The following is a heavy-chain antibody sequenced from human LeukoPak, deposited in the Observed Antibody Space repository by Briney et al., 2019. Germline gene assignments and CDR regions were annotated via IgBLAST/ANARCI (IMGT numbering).Heavy chain of an antibody. D-gene: IGHD3-22*01. CDR3: ARDLMIDFLGWFDP. Sequence: ASVKVSCKASGYTFTGYYMHWVRQAPRQGLEWMGWINPNSGGTNYAQKFQGRVTMTRDTSISTAYMELSRLRSDDTAVYYCARDLMIDFLGWFDPWGQGTLVTVSS. J-gene: IGHJ5*02. CDR1: GYTFTGYY. CDR2: INPNSGGT. V-gene: IGHV1-2*02.